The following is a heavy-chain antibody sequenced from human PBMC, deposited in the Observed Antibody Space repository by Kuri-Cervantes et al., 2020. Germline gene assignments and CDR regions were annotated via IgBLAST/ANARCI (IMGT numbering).Heavy chain of an antibody. J-gene: IGHJ4*02. D-gene: IGHD5-24*01. V-gene: IGHV3-9*01. CDR1: GFSFDEYA. CDR3: ARDPQDGYKRAYDY. CDR2: ISWNSGST. Sequence: SLKISCAASGFSFDEYAMFWVRQAPGKGLEWVSGISWNSGSTAYADSVKGRFTISRDNAKNTLYLQMNSLRAEDTAVYYCARDPQDGYKRAYDYWGQGTLVTVSS.